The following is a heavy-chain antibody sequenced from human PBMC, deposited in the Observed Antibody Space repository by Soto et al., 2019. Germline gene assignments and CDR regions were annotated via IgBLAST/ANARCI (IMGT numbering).Heavy chain of an antibody. CDR1: GGSISSGGYY. J-gene: IGHJ6*02. V-gene: IGHV4-31*03. Sequence: SETLSLTCTVSGGSISSGGYYWSWIRQHPGKGLEWIGYIYYSGSTYYNPSLKSRVTISVDTSKNQFSLKLSSVTAADTAVYYCARDNSGDDLPSYYGMDVWGQGTTVTVSS. CDR3: ARDNSGDDLPSYYGMDV. CDR2: IYYSGST. D-gene: IGHD5-12*01.